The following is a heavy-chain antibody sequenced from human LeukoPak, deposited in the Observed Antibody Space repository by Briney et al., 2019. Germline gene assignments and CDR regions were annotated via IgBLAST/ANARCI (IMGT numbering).Heavy chain of an antibody. D-gene: IGHD6-13*01. Sequence: GESLKISCKGSGYSFTSYWIDWVRQMPGKGLEWMGSIYPGNSDTRYSPSFQGQVTVSADKSISTAYLQWSSLKASDTSMYYCARRHYYSSSWYPFAYWGQGTLVTVSS. CDR3: ARRHYYSSSWYPFAY. CDR1: GYSFTSYW. CDR2: IYPGNSDT. V-gene: IGHV5-51*01. J-gene: IGHJ4*02.